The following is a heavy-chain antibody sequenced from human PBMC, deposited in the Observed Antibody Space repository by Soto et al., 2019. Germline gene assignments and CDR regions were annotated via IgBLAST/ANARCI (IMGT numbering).Heavy chain of an antibody. J-gene: IGHJ2*01. CDR3: ARGNHRWLQLWYFDL. V-gene: IGHV1-69*12. CDR1: GGTFSSYT. CDR2: IIPIFGTA. D-gene: IGHD5-12*01. Sequence: QVQLVQSGAEVKKPGSSVTVSCKASGGTFSSYTISWVRQAPGQGLEWMGGIIPIFGTANYAQKFQDRVTIXXDXSXXTAYMELSSLRSEDTAVYYCARGNHRWLQLWYFDLWGRGTLVTVSS.